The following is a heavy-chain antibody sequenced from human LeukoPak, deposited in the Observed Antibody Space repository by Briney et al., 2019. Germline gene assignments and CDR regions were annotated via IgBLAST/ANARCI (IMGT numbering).Heavy chain of an antibody. CDR1: GFTFSNYA. Sequence: PGGSLRLSCAASGFTFSNYAMSWVRQAPGKGPEWVSAISGSGGTTYYADSVKGRFTISRDNSKNTLYLQMNSLRAEDAAVYYCAKVSKQWLTYSDFWGQGTLVTVSS. CDR2: ISGSGGTT. D-gene: IGHD6-19*01. CDR3: AKVSKQWLTYSDF. J-gene: IGHJ4*02. V-gene: IGHV3-23*01.